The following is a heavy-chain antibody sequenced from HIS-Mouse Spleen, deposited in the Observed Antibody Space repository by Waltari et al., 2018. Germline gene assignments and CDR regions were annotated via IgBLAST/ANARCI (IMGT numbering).Heavy chain of an antibody. D-gene: IGHD6-6*01. Sequence: QVQLQQSGPGLGKPSQTLSLTCAIPGDSFSSHSAAWNWSRQSPSRGLEWLGRTYYRSKWYNDYAVSVKSRITINPDTSKNQLSLQLNSVTPEDTAVYYCARDRIAARGFDYWGQGTLVTVSS. CDR1: GDSFSSHSAA. V-gene: IGHV6-1*01. CDR3: ARDRIAARGFDY. J-gene: IGHJ4*02. CDR2: TYYRSKWYN.